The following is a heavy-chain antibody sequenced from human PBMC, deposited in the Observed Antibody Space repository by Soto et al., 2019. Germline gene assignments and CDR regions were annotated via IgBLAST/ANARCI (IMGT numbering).Heavy chain of an antibody. Sequence: SETLSLTCTVSDASISAYYWNWIRQPPGKGLEWIGYVYYSGSTNYNPSLKSRVTISVDTSRTHFFLNLSSVTAADTAVYYCARRSPYYYGSGVDRSDFEFWGQGALVTVSS. CDR2: VYYSGST. V-gene: IGHV4-59*08. J-gene: IGHJ4*02. CDR1: DASISAYY. D-gene: IGHD3-10*01. CDR3: ARRSPYYYGSGVDRSDFEF.